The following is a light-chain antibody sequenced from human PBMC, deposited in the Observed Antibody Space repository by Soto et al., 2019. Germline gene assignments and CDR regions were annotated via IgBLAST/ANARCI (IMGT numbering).Light chain of an antibody. CDR3: SSYTSSGTLVV. Sequence: QSALTQPASVSGSPGQSITISCTGTSSDVGGYNYVSWYQQHPGKAPKLMIYDVSNRPSGVSNRFSGSKSGNTASLTTSGLQAEDEADYYCSSYTSSGTLVVFGGGTKLTVL. CDR2: DVS. V-gene: IGLV2-14*01. J-gene: IGLJ2*01. CDR1: SSDVGGYNY.